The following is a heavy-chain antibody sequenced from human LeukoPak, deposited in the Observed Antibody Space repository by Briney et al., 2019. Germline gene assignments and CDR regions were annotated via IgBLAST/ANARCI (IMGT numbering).Heavy chain of an antibody. CDR1: GFTFNSYW. CDR3: ATTLNMATAGYF. V-gene: IGHV3-7*01. Sequence: GGSLRLSCAASGFTFNSYWMSWVRQAPGKGLEWVANVQQEGSEKYYVDSVKGRFTISRDNAKNSVYLQMNSLRAEDTATYYCATTLNMATAGYFWGQGTLVTVSS. CDR2: VQQEGSEK. D-gene: IGHD6-13*01. J-gene: IGHJ4*02.